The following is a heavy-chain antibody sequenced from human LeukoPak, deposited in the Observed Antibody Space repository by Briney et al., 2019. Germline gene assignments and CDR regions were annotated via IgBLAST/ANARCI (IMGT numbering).Heavy chain of an antibody. CDR3: ARDRNSPSAFDI. V-gene: IGHV3-20*04. D-gene: IGHD4-23*01. Sequence: PGGSLRLSCAASGFTFDDYGMSWVRQAPGKRLEWVSGINWNGGSTGYADSVKGRFTISRDNAKNSLYLQMNNLRAEDTALYYCARDRNSPSAFDIWGQGTMVTVSS. CDR1: GFTFDDYG. CDR2: INWNGGST. J-gene: IGHJ3*02.